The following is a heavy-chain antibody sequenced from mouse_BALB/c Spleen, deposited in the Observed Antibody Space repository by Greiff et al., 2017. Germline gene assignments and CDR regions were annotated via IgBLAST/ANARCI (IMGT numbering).Heavy chain of an antibody. Sequence: VKLVESGPGLVAPSQSLSITCTVSGFSLTSYGVHWVRQPPGKGLEWLGVIWAGGSTNYNSALMSRLSISKDNSKSQVFLKMNSLQTDDTAMYYCARSDYDDPYAMDYWGQGTSVTVSS. J-gene: IGHJ4*01. CDR3: ARSDYDDPYAMDY. CDR1: GFSLTSYG. CDR2: IWAGGST. D-gene: IGHD2-4*01. V-gene: IGHV2-9*02.